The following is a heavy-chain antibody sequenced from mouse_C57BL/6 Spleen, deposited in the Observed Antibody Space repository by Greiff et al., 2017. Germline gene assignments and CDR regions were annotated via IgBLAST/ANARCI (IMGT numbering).Heavy chain of an antibody. Sequence: EVKVVASGGGLVQPGESLKLSCESNEYEFPSHDMSWVRKTPEKRLELVAAINSDGGSTYYPDTMERRFIISRDNTKKTLYLQMSSLRSEDTALYYCARQGDGNYGYFDVWGTGTTVTVSS. J-gene: IGHJ1*03. CDR2: INSDGGST. V-gene: IGHV5-2*01. CDR3: ARQGDGNYGYFDV. CDR1: EYEFPSHD. D-gene: IGHD2-1*01.